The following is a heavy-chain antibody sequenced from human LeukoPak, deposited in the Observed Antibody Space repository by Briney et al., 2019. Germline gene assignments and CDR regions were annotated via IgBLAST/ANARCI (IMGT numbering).Heavy chain of an antibody. Sequence: SETLSLTCTVSGDSISNYYWSWIRQPPGKGLEWIGYIYYSGSTNYNPSFKSRVTISVDTSKNQFSLKLSSVTAADTAVYYCARLNYDITMDVWGKGTTVTVSS. CDR2: IYYSGST. CDR3: ARLNYDITMDV. D-gene: IGHD3-9*01. J-gene: IGHJ6*03. V-gene: IGHV4-59*12. CDR1: GDSISNYY.